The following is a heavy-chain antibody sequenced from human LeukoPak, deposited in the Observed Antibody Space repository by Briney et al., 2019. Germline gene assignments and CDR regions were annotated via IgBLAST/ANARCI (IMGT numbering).Heavy chain of an antibody. CDR1: GYSISSSYW. V-gene: IGHV4-28*01. D-gene: IGHD6-19*01. Sequence: PSDTLSLTCAVSGYSISSSYWWGSIRQPPGKGLEWIGYIYYSGSTYYNPSLKSRVTISVDTSKNQFSLKLSSVTAADTAVYYCARLAPTVAATMGDYWGQGTLVTVSS. CDR2: IYYSGST. J-gene: IGHJ4*02. CDR3: ARLAPTVAATMGDY.